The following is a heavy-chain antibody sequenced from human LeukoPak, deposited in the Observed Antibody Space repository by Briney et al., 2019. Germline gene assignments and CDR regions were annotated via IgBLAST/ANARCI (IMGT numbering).Heavy chain of an antibody. CDR3: AKTTKDSSGYLDY. Sequence: DPGGSLRLSCAASGFTFSSYGMYWVRQAPGKGLEWVAFIRYDGSNKYYADSVKGRFTISRDNSKNTLYLQMKSLRAEDTAVYYCAKTTKDSSGYLDYWGQGTLVTVSS. CDR2: IRYDGSNK. J-gene: IGHJ4*02. D-gene: IGHD3-22*01. V-gene: IGHV3-30*02. CDR1: GFTFSSYG.